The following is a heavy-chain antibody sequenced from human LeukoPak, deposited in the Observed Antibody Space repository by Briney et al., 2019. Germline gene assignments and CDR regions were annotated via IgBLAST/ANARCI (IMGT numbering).Heavy chain of an antibody. D-gene: IGHD5-18*01. J-gene: IGHJ4*02. V-gene: IGHV3-7*03. Sequence: GGSLRLSCTASGFTFSNYWMAWVRQAPGKGLEWVAHIKEDGSEKYYVDSVKGRFIISRDNAKTSLFLQMNNLRAEDTAVYYCVREYGYNWGQGTPVTVSS. CDR1: GFTFSNYW. CDR2: IKEDGSEK. CDR3: VREYGYN.